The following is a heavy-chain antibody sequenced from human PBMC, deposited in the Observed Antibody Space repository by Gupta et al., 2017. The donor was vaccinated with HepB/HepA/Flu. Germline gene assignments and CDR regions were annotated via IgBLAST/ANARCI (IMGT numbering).Heavy chain of an antibody. CDR2: MNPNSGNT. D-gene: IGHD4-17*01. CDR3: ASSTTVKPYYYYGMDV. CDR1: GYTFTSYD. Sequence: QVQLVQSGAEVKKPGASVKVSCKASGYTFTSYDINWVRQATGQGLEWMGWMNPNSGNTGYAQKFQGRVTMTRNTSISTAYMELSSLRSEDTAVYYCASSTTVKPYYYYGMDVWGQGTTVTVSS. J-gene: IGHJ6*02. V-gene: IGHV1-8*01.